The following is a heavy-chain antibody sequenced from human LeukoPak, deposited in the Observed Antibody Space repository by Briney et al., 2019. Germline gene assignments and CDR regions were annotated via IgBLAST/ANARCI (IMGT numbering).Heavy chain of an antibody. CDR1: GFTVSGNY. V-gene: IGHV3-53*01. J-gene: IGHJ4*02. CDR2: IYSGGTT. CDR3: ARRAGGYSHPYDY. Sequence: GGSLRLSCAVSGFTVSGNYMSWVRHAPGKGLEWVSLIYSGGTTYYADSVKGRFTISRDNSKKTLYLQMNSLRAEDTAVYYCARRAGGYSHPYDYWGQGILVTVSS. D-gene: IGHD4-23*01.